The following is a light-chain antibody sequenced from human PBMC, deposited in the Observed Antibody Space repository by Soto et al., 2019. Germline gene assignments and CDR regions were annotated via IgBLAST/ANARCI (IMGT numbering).Light chain of an antibody. CDR1: HGVSGW. CDR2: TVS. Sequence: IQMTQSPSSVSASVGDTVTLSCQTSHGVSGWLAWYQQKPGKAPTLLFYTVSNWQSGVPSRFSGSGSGTDFSLTITNLQPEDFATYFCQQGKTFPFTFGPGTKVEVK. J-gene: IGKJ3*01. CDR3: QQGKTFPFT. V-gene: IGKV1-12*01.